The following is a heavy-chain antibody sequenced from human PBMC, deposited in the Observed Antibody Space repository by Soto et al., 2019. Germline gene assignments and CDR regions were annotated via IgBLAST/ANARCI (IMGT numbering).Heavy chain of an antibody. Sequence: EVYLVESGGGVVRPGGSLRLSCAASGFGFDEYGMSWVRQGPGKGPEWVSGINRHGESTGYADSVKGRFTISRDNAKNTLYLQMNGLRAEDTAFYYCARDHRWGYEYGDYGDSWGQGTLVTVSA. V-gene: IGHV3-20*04. J-gene: IGHJ4*02. CDR3: ARDHRWGYEYGDYGDS. D-gene: IGHD4-17*01. CDR2: INRHGEST. CDR1: GFGFDEYG.